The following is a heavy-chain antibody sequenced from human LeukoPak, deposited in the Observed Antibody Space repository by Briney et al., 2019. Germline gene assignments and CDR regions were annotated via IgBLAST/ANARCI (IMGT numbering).Heavy chain of an antibody. J-gene: IGHJ4*02. CDR3: ASLNYYGSGLPRY. CDR1: GSRFTSYW. Sequence: GESLKISGKGSGSRFTSYWISGGRQMPGKGLEGRGRIDPSDSYTNYSPSFQGHVTISADKSISTAYLQWSSLKASDTAMYYCASLNYYGSGLPRYWGQGTLVTVSS. D-gene: IGHD3-10*01. V-gene: IGHV5-10-1*01. CDR2: IDPSDSYT.